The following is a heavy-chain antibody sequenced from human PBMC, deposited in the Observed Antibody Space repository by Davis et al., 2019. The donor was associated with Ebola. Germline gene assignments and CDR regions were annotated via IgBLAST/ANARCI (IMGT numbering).Heavy chain of an antibody. Sequence: PGGSLRLSCAASGFTFSSYAMSWVRQAPGKGLEWVSAISGSGGSTYYADSVKGRFTISRDNSKNTLYLQMNSLRAEDTAVYYCAKYSPIELLGYCSSTSCPLDYWGQGTLVTVSS. D-gene: IGHD2-2*01. J-gene: IGHJ4*02. CDR1: GFTFSSYA. CDR3: AKYSPIELLGYCSSTSCPLDY. V-gene: IGHV3-23*01. CDR2: ISGSGGST.